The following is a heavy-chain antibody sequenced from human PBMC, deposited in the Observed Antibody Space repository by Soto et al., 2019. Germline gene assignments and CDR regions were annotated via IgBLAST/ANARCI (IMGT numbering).Heavy chain of an antibody. CDR2: ISSSSSYI. Sequence: GGSLRLSCEVSRFTFSSYHMNWVRQAPGKGLEWVSSISSSSSYIYYTDSVKGRFTISRDNAKNSLYLQMNSLGAEDTAVYYCAREIRVAADIYYFDDWGQGTQVTVSS. V-gene: IGHV3-21*01. D-gene: IGHD6-13*01. CDR3: AREIRVAADIYYFDD. J-gene: IGHJ4*02. CDR1: RFTFSSYH.